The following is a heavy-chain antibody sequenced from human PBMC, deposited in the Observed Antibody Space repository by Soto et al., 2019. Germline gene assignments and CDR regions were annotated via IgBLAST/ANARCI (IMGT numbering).Heavy chain of an antibody. V-gene: IGHV4-34*01. CDR3: ARAPYGSGHFDY. CDR1: GGSFSGHY. Sequence: QMQLHQWGAGLLKPSETLSLTCAVSGGSFSGHYWGWIRQPPGNGLEWVAAINHSGSTNYNPSLKSRVTISLDMSKSQCSLKLDSVTAADTAVYYCARAPYGSGHFDYWGQGTLVTVSS. D-gene: IGHD3-10*01. J-gene: IGHJ4*02. CDR2: INHSGST.